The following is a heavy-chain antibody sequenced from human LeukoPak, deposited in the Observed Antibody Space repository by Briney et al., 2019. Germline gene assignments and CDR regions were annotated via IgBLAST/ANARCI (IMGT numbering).Heavy chain of an antibody. CDR1: GDSVTNIRYY. CDR3: ARQSGLTTGRPPYMDV. Sequence: SETLSLTCTVSGDSVTNIRYYWGWIRQPPGKGLEWIGTIYYTGDTYYNPSLKSRVSISVDTSKNQFSLRLSSVTAADTAVYYCARQSGLTTGRPPYMDVWGKGTTVTISS. D-gene: IGHD1-1*01. CDR2: IYYTGDT. J-gene: IGHJ6*03. V-gene: IGHV4-39*01.